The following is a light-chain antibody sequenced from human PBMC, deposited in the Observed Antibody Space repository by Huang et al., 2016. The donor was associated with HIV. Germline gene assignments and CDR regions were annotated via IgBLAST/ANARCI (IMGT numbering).Light chain of an antibody. CDR1: QSIGSN. J-gene: IGKJ2*01. V-gene: IGKV3D-15*03. CDR2: DVS. CDR3: QQYNDWPPYT. Sequence: EILMTQSPATLRVSPGETAALSCRASQSIGSNVAWYQQKPGQTPRLLIYDVSIRATGIAARFSGSGSGTEFTLTVSNLQSEDFAFYYCQQYNDWPPYTFGQGTRLEI.